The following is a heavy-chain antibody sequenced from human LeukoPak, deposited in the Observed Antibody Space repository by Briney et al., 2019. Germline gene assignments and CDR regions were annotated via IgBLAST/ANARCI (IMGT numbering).Heavy chain of an antibody. J-gene: IGHJ4*02. V-gene: IGHV3-30*02. D-gene: IGHD3-22*01. Sequence: GGSLRLSCAASGFTFSSYGMHWVRQAPGKGLEWVAFIRYDGSNKYYADSVKGRFTISRDNSKNTLYLQMDSLRSDDTAVYYCARVAPNAYDSSGYGLDYWGQGTLVTVSS. CDR3: ARVAPNAYDSSGYGLDY. CDR1: GFTFSSYG. CDR2: IRYDGSNK.